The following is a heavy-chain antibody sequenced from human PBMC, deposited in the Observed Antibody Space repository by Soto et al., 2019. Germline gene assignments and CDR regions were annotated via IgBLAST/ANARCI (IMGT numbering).Heavy chain of an antibody. Sequence: PSETLSLTCTVSGGSIIGYFWTWIRQSPGKGLEWIGCIYHSGTTNYNPSLKSRVTMSVDTSKNQFSLRLNSVIAADTAVYYCARGHGGDTIIDPWGQGTLVTVSS. J-gene: IGHJ5*02. V-gene: IGHV4-59*01. CDR1: GGSIIGYF. CDR2: IYHSGTT. CDR3: ARGHGGDTIIDP. D-gene: IGHD3-16*01.